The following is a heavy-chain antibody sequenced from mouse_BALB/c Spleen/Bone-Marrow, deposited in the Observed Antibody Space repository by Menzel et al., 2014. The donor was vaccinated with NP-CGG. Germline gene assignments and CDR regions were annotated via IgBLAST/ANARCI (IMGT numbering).Heavy chain of an antibody. CDR3: ARSGSSSGYFDY. CDR2: ISSGSSTI. Sequence: EVQRVESGGGLVQPGGSRKLSCAASGFTFSSFGMHWVRQAPEKGQEWVAYISSGSSTIYYADTVMGRFTISRDNPKNTLFLQMTSLRSEDTAMYYCARSGSSSGYFDYWGQGTTLTVSS. CDR1: GFTFSSFG. J-gene: IGHJ2*01. V-gene: IGHV5-17*02. D-gene: IGHD1-1*01.